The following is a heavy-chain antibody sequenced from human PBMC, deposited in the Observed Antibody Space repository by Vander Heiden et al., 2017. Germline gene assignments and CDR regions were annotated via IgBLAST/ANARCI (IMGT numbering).Heavy chain of an antibody. CDR1: GLPFSGYG. D-gene: IGHD3-9*01. Sequence: QVQLVESGGGVVQPGRALSLSFAASGLPFSGYGTHWVRQAPGKELEWVAVIWFDGTNKYYGDSVKGRFTISRDNSKNTVYLQMNSLRAEDTAVYYCARGTTGYYRGSYFDYWGQGTLVTASS. CDR3: ARGTTGYYRGSYFDY. J-gene: IGHJ4*02. CDR2: IWFDGTNK. V-gene: IGHV3-33*01.